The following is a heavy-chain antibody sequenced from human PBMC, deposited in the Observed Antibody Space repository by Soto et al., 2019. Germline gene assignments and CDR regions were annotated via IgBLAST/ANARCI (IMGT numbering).Heavy chain of an antibody. Sequence: QVQLLESGPTLVKPSEILFLTCSVSGDSLNNNWWTWIRQAPGTAPELVGYIYYKGDTRYNPSLESRVTISLDTPKNQISLEWRSLSGADTAVYFCARGSLVYDSWGQGILVTVSS. D-gene: IGHD3-16*01. J-gene: IGHJ4*02. CDR2: IYYKGDT. CDR1: GDSLNNNW. CDR3: ARGSLVYDS. V-gene: IGHV4-59*01.